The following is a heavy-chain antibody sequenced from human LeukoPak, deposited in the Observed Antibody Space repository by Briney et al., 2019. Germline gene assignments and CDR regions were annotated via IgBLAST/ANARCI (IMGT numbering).Heavy chain of an antibody. Sequence: GGSLRLSCAGSGFIFNNYAMHWVRQPPGKGLEWVSGISWNSGSIDYADSVKGRFTISRDNAKNSLYLQMNSLRAEDTAVYYCARVSVEYYDSSGYYDYWGQGTLVTVSS. CDR3: ARVSVEYYDSSGYYDY. D-gene: IGHD3-22*01. CDR2: ISWNSGSI. J-gene: IGHJ4*02. V-gene: IGHV3-9*01. CDR1: GFIFNNYA.